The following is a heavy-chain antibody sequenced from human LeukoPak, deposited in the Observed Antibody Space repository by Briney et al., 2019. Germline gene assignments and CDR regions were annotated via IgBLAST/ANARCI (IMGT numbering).Heavy chain of an antibody. Sequence: SVKVSCKASGGTFSSYAISGVRHAPGQGLEWMGRIIPIFGTANYAQNFQGRVTITTDESTSTAYMELSSLRSEDTGVYYCARGGTGTTSDYWGQGTLVTVSS. J-gene: IGHJ4*02. CDR3: ARGGTGTTSDY. V-gene: IGHV1-69*05. CDR2: IIPIFGTA. CDR1: GGTFSSYA. D-gene: IGHD1-7*01.